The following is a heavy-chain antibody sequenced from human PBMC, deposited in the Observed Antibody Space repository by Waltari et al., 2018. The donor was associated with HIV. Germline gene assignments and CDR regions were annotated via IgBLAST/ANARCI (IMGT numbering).Heavy chain of an antibody. Sequence: QVQLQESGPGLVKPSETLSLTCTVSGGSISSYYWSWIRQPPGKGLEWIGYIYYSGSTNYNPSLKSRVTISVDTSKNQFSLKLSSVTAADTAVYYCARGLGFGELFLDYWGQGTLVTVSS. J-gene: IGHJ4*02. CDR3: ARGLGFGELFLDY. CDR2: IYYSGST. CDR1: GGSISSYY. D-gene: IGHD3-10*01. V-gene: IGHV4-59*01.